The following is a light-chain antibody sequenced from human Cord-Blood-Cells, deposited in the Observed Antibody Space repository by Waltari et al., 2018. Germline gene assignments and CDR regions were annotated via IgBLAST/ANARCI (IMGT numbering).Light chain of an antibody. J-gene: IGLJ1*01. CDR3: SSYAGSNNYV. V-gene: IGLV2-8*01. CDR2: EVS. Sequence: QSALTQPPSASGSPGQSVTITCTGTRSDAGGYNYVPWYQQPPGKAPKLLIYEVSKRPSGVPDRFSGSKSGNTASLTVSGLQAEDEADYYCSSYAGSNNYVFGTGTKVTVL. CDR1: RSDAGGYNY.